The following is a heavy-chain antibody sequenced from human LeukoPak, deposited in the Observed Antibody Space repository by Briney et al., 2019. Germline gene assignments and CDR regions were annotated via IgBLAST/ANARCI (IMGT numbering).Heavy chain of an antibody. J-gene: IGHJ4*02. Sequence: PGGSLRLSCAASGFTFSSYAMSWVRQAPGKGLEWVSAISGSGGSTYYADSVKGWFTISRDNSKNTLYLQMNSLRAEDTAVYYCARDCSGGSCYSTSFDYWGQGTLVTVSS. CDR2: ISGSGGST. CDR3: ARDCSGGSCYSTSFDY. V-gene: IGHV3-23*01. D-gene: IGHD2-15*01. CDR1: GFTFSSYA.